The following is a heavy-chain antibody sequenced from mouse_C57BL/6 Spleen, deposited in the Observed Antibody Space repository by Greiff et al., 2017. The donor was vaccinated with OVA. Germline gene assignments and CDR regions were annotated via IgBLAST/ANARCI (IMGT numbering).Heavy chain of an antibody. CDR3: AKRSGDYEGGYYFDY. CDR1: GFSFTSYG. D-gene: IGHD2-4*01. Sequence: VQLVESGPGLVAPSQSLSITCTVSGFSFTSYGVDWVRQPPGKGLEWLGVIWGGGSTNYNSALMSRLSISKDSSKSQVFLKMNSLQTDDTAMYYCAKRSGDYEGGYYFDYWGQGTTLTVSS. J-gene: IGHJ2*01. CDR2: IWGGGST. V-gene: IGHV2-9*01.